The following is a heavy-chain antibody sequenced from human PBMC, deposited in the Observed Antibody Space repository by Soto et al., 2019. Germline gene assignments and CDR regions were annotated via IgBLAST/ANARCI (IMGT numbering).Heavy chain of an antibody. V-gene: IGHV4-34*01. J-gene: IGHJ4*02. CDR3: ARFWGRWYYGSGSHPIDY. CDR1: GGSFSGYY. D-gene: IGHD3-10*01. CDR2: INHSGRT. Sequence: QVQLQQWGAGLLKPSETLSLTCAVYGGSFSGYYWSWIRQPPGKGLEWIGEINHSGRTNYNPSLKRRVTISVDTSKNQVSLKLSSVTAADTAVYYCARFWGRWYYGSGSHPIDYWGQGTLVTVSS.